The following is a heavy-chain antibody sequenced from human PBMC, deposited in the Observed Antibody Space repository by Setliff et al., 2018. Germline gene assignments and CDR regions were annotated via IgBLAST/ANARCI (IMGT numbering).Heavy chain of an antibody. D-gene: IGHD6-13*01. V-gene: IGHV4-59*01. CDR3: ARDEGSSYFYGMDV. CDR2: IYYSGST. J-gene: IGHJ6*02. Sequence: SETLSLTCTVSGGSISSYYWSWIRQPPGKGLEWVGYIYYSGSTNYNPSLQSRVTISVDTSKNQFSLKLSSVTAADTAVYYCARDEGSSYFYGMDVWGQGTTVTVSS. CDR1: GGSISSYY.